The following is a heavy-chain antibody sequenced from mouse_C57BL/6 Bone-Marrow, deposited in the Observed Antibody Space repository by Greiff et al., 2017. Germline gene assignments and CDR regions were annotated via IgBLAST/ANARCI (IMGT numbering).Heavy chain of an antibody. CDR1: GFTFSSYG. CDR2: ISSGGSYT. CDR3: ASPITTVYYYAMDY. Sequence: EVKVVESGGDLVKPGGPLKLSCAASGFTFSSYGMSWVRQTPDKRLEWVATISSGGSYTYYPDSVKGRFTISRDNAKNTLYLQMSSLKSEDTAMYYCASPITTVYYYAMDYWGQGTSVTVSS. V-gene: IGHV5-6*01. D-gene: IGHD1-1*01. J-gene: IGHJ4*01.